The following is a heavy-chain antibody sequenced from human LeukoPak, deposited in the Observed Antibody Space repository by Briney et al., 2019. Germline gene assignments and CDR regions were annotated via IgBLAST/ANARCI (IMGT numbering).Heavy chain of an antibody. D-gene: IGHD5-12*01. J-gene: IGHJ4*02. CDR3: ARAVLVASYHLDS. CDR2: INPNSSAT. CDR1: GYTFTGYY. V-gene: IGHV1-2*02. Sequence: ASVKVSCKASGYTFTGYYLHWVRQAPGQGLEWMGWINPNSSATNYAQRLRGRVTMTRDTSISTAYMELNRLTSDDTAVYYCARAVLVASYHLDSWGQGSLAIVSS.